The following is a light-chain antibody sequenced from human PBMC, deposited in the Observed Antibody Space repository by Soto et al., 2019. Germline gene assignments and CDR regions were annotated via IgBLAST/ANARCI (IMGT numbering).Light chain of an antibody. J-gene: IGKJ4*01. CDR1: QSVSSSY. V-gene: IGKV3-20*01. Sequence: LTLSPGTLSLSQGERATLSCRASQSVSSSYLAWYQQKPGQAPRLLIYGASNRATGIPDRFSGSGSGTDFTLTISRLEPEDFAVYYCQQYDNSPLTFGGGTKVDIK. CDR3: QQYDNSPLT. CDR2: GAS.